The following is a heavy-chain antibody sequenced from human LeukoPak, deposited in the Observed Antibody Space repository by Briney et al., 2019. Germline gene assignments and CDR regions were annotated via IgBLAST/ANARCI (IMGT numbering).Heavy chain of an antibody. CDR2: INQTGSEK. J-gene: IGHJ4*02. Sequence: PGGSLRLSCAASGFIFSSYWMIWVRQAPGKGLEWVANINQTGSEKYYLDSVKGRFTISRDNAKNSLYLQMNSLRAEDAAVYYCTRDDSGWDYWGQGTLVTVSS. CDR3: TRDDSGWDY. CDR1: GFIFSSYW. D-gene: IGHD5-12*01. V-gene: IGHV3-7*01.